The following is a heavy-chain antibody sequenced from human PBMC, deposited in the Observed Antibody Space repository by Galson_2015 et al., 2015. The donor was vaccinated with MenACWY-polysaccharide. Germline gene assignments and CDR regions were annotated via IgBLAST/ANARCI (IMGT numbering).Heavy chain of an antibody. Sequence: SLRLSCAASGFDFSSYAMSWVRQAPGKGLEWVSTMSGRRGYTYYADSVKGRFTISRDNSKNTLYLQVTNLRAGDTAIYSCATHPKGTDSRWYDYWGQGTLVTVSS. CDR1: GFDFSSYA. J-gene: IGHJ4*02. V-gene: IGHV3-23*01. CDR2: MSGRRGYT. D-gene: IGHD3-22*01. CDR3: ATHPKGTDSRWYDY.